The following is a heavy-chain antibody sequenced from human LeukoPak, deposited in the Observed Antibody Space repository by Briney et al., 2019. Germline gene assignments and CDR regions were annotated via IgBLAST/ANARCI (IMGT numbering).Heavy chain of an antibody. CDR3: AKTSRVNSGYDSPFDY. D-gene: IGHD5-12*01. J-gene: IGHJ4*02. V-gene: IGHV3-23*01. Sequence: QTGGSLRLSCAASGFTFSTYAMSWVRQAPGKGLEWVSAVRGTGSNTYYADSVKGRFTISRDNSKNTLYLQMNSLRAEDTAIYYCAKTSRVNSGYDSPFDYWGQGTLVTVSS. CDR1: GFTFSTYA. CDR2: VRGTGSNT.